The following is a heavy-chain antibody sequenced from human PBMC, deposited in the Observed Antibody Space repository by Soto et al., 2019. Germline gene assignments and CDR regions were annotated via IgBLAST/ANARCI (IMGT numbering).Heavy chain of an antibody. Sequence: QVQLVESGGGVVQPGRSLRLSCSASGFTFSSYAMHWVRQAPGKGLEWVAVMSSDGSHTYYADSVKGRFTISRDNSKNTLYLQMNSLRAEDTAVNYCAREVVAPEGYYYGLDVWGQGTTVTVSS. V-gene: IGHV3-30-3*01. CDR2: MSSDGSHT. CDR1: GFTFSSYA. J-gene: IGHJ6*02. CDR3: AREVVAPEGYYYGLDV. D-gene: IGHD2-15*01.